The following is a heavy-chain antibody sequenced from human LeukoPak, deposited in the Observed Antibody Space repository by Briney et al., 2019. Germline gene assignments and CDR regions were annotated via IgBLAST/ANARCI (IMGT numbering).Heavy chain of an antibody. D-gene: IGHD3-3*01. CDR3: ARDGVGYYYMDV. Sequence: GGSLRLSCAASGFTFSIAWMHWVRQAPGKGLEWVAFIRNDGSNKNYADSVKGRFTISRDNSKNTLYLQMNSLRAEDTAVYYCARDGVGYYYMDVWGKGTTVTVSS. J-gene: IGHJ6*03. V-gene: IGHV3-30*02. CDR1: GFTFSIAW. CDR2: IRNDGSNK.